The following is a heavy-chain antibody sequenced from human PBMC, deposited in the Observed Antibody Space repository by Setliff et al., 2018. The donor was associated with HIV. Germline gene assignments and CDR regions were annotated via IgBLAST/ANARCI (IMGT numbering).Heavy chain of an antibody. CDR2: ISGSGGST. Sequence: GGSLRLSCAASGFIFNNYAMSWVRQAPGKGLEWVSVISGSGGSTYVADSVKGRFTISRDNSENTLYLQMNSLRAEDTAVYYCAKDGYSDYLNSYFDYWGQGTLVTVSS. J-gene: IGHJ4*02. CDR3: AKDGYSDYLNSYFDY. V-gene: IGHV3-23*01. CDR1: GFIFNNYA. D-gene: IGHD4-17*01.